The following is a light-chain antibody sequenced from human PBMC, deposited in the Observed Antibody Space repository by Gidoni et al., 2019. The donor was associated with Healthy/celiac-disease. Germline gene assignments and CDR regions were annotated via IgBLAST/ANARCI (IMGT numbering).Light chain of an antibody. CDR3: HVWDSSSDHWV. Sequence: SYVLTQPPAVSVAAGKTARITCGGNNIGSKSVHWYQQKPGQAPVLVIYYASDRPSGIPARFSGSNSGNTATLTISRVEAGDEADYYCHVWDSSSDHWVFGGGTKLTVL. CDR1: NIGSKS. J-gene: IGLJ3*02. CDR2: YAS. V-gene: IGLV3-21*04.